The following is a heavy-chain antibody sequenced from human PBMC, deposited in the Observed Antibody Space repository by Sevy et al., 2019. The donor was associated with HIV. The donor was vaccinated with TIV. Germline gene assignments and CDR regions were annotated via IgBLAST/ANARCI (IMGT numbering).Heavy chain of an antibody. J-gene: IGHJ5*01. CDR1: GVTFSDSA. Sequence: GGSLRLSCAASGVTFSDSAVHWVRQASGKGLEWVGLIRTKLNDYATVYAASVKGRFTISRDDSKNTAYLQMDSVTTEDTAIYYCTTFYRSDVGSWGQGTLVTVSS. CDR2: IRTKLNDYAT. D-gene: IGHD3-16*02. CDR3: TTFYRSDVGS. V-gene: IGHV3-73*01.